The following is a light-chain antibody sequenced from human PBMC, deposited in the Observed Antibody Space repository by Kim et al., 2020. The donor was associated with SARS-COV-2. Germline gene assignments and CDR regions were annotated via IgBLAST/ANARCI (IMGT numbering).Light chain of an antibody. CDR3: QHYDNRPPWT. CDR2: GAS. V-gene: IGKV3-15*01. Sequence: VTTQSPATLSVSPGERATLSCRASQSVLNNLAWYQQKPGQAPRPLIYGASTRATGIPARFSGSASGTEFTLTISSLQSEDFAVYYCQHYDNRPPWTFGQGTKVDIK. J-gene: IGKJ1*01. CDR1: QSVLNN.